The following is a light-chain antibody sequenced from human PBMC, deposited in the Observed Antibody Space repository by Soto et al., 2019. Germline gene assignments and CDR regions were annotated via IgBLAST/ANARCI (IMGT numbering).Light chain of an antibody. CDR3: QQYNYWPRT. Sequence: EIVMTQSPATLSVSPVERATLSCRASQSVSSNLAWYQQKPGQAPRLLIYGSSTRATGVPARFSGSGSGTEFTLTISGLQSEDFAIYYCQQYNYWPRTFGQGTKVDIK. J-gene: IGKJ1*01. CDR2: GSS. CDR1: QSVSSN. V-gene: IGKV3-15*01.